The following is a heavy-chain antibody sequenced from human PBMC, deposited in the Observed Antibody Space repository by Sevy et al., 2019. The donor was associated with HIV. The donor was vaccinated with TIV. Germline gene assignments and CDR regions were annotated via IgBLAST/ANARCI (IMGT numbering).Heavy chain of an antibody. Sequence: SETLSLTCGVSGGSISSSNWWHWVRQPPGKGLEWIGEIYRSGSTNYNLSLKSRVTISVDNSKNQFSLQLNSVTAADTAVYYCARGFDTPRGFDPWGQGTLVTVSS. J-gene: IGHJ5*02. CDR1: GGSISSSNW. V-gene: IGHV4-4*02. CDR3: ARGFDTPRGFDP. D-gene: IGHD3-10*01. CDR2: IYRSGST.